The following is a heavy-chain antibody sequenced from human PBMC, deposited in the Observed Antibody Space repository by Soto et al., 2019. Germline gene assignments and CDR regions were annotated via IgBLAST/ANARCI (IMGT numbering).Heavy chain of an antibody. CDR2: ISGFSGST. CDR1: GFTFTSYA. J-gene: IGHJ6*02. CDR3: AGKYYYFGMDV. V-gene: IGHV3-21*01. Sequence: PGGSLRLSCAASGFTFTSYAMTWVRQPPGKGLEWVSSISGFSGSTYYADSVKGRFTISRDIAGNSLYLQMNSLRAEDTAVYYCAGKYYYFGMDVWGQGTTVTVSS.